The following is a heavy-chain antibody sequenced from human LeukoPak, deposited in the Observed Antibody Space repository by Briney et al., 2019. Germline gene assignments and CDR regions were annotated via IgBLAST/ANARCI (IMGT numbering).Heavy chain of an antibody. CDR2: IKSKADGGTT. CDR3: STGGSSYEGFDY. Sequence: GGSLRLSCTASGFTFNNAWMNWVRQAPGRGLEWVGRIKSKADGGTTDYAAPVKGRFTISRDDSKNTLSLQMNSLKTEDTAVYHCSTGGSSYEGFDYWGQGTLVTVSS. CDR1: GFTFNNAW. J-gene: IGHJ4*02. D-gene: IGHD1-26*01. V-gene: IGHV3-15*07.